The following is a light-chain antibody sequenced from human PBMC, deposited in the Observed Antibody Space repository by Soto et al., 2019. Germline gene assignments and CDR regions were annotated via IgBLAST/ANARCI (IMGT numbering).Light chain of an antibody. Sequence: ETVMTPSPATMSVSPGERATLSCRASPSVSSNLAWYQKNRGQAPSILIYDTTTRATGVPARCSGRGSGTEFTLAISNLQAEDAAVYHCHHYSNTFRTFGQGTKVDIK. CDR2: DTT. V-gene: IGKV3-15*01. CDR3: HHYSNTFRT. CDR1: PSVSSN. J-gene: IGKJ1*01.